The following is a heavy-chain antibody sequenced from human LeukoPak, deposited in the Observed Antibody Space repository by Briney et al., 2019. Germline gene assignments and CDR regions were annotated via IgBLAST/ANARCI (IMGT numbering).Heavy chain of an antibody. D-gene: IGHD3-10*01. CDR1: GFTFSSYA. V-gene: IGHV3-23*01. CDR2: ISGSGGST. J-gene: IGHJ4*02. CDR3: AIVPRGGYYYGSGSYKESGY. Sequence: PGGSLRLSRAASGFTFSSYAMSWVRQAPGKGLEWVSAISGSGGSTYYADSVKGRFTISRDNSKNTLYLQTNSLRAEDTAVYYCAIVPRGGYYYGSGSYKESGYWGQGTLVTVSS.